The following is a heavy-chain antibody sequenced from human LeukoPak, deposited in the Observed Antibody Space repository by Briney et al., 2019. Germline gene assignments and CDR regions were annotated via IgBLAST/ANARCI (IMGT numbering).Heavy chain of an antibody. CDR3: ASQNKNSPITIFGVVIRHFDY. D-gene: IGHD3-3*01. V-gene: IGHV4-39*01. J-gene: IGHJ4*02. CDR2: IYYSGST. CDR1: GGSISSSSYY. Sequence: SETLSLTCSVSGGSISSSSYYWGWIRQPPGKGLEWIGSIYYSGSTYYNPSLKSRVTISVDTSKNQFSLKLSSVTAADTAVYYCASQNKNSPITIFGVVIRHFDYWGQGTLVTVSS.